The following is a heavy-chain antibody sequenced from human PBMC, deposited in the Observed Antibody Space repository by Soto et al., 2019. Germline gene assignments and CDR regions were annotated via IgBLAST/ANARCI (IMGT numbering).Heavy chain of an antibody. J-gene: IGHJ3*02. CDR1: GFTFSSYG. V-gene: IGHV3-30*18. CDR2: ISYDGSNK. CDR3: EKDLDAFDI. Sequence: QVQLVESGGGVVQPGRSLRLSCAASGFTFSSYGMHWVRQAPGKGLAWVAVISYDGSNKYYADSVKGRFTISRDNSKNTLYLQMNSLRAEDTAVYYCEKDLDAFDIWGQGTMVTVSS.